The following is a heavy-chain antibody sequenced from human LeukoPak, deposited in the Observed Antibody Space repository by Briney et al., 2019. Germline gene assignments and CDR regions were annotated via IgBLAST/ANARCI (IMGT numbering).Heavy chain of an antibody. J-gene: IGHJ4*02. CDR3: ARDVVAAVGSFDY. CDR1: GDSLNSFY. V-gene: IGHV4-4*07. CDR2: IYTSGST. Sequence: PSETPSLTCTVSGDSLNSFYWGWIRQPPRKGLEWIGRIYTSGSTNYSPSLKSRVTMSVDTSKNQFSLKLSSVTAADTAVYYCARDVVAAVGSFDYWGQGTQVTVSS. D-gene: IGHD2-2*01.